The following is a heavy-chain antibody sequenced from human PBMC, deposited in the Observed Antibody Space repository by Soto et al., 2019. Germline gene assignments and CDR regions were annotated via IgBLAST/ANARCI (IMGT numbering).Heavy chain of an antibody. CDR2: INHSGST. V-gene: IGHV4-34*01. Sequence: SETLSLTCAVYGGSFSGYYWSWIRQPPGKGLEWIGEINHSGSTNYNPSLKSRVTISVDTSKNQFSLKLSSVTAADTAVYYCAIARRQGLAGDIVLMVYALDYWGQGTLVTVSS. CDR3: AIARRQGLAGDIVLMVYALDY. J-gene: IGHJ4*02. D-gene: IGHD2-8*01. CDR1: GGSFSGYY.